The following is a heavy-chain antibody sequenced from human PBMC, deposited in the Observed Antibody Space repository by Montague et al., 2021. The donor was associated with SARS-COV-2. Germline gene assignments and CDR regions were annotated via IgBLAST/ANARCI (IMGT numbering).Heavy chain of an antibody. CDR3: ARVKQQLVVYYYYYMDV. D-gene: IGHD6-13*01. Sequence: SLRLSCAASGFTFSDYYMSWIRQAPGKGLEWVSYISSRGGTIYYADSVKGRFTISRDNAKNSLYLQMNSLRAEDTAVYYCARVKQQLVVYYYYYMDVWGKGTTVTVSS. V-gene: IGHV3-11*01. J-gene: IGHJ6*03. CDR1: GFTFSDYY. CDR2: ISSRGGTI.